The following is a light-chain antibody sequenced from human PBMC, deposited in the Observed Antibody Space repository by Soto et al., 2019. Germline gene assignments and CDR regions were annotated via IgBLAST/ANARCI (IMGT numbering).Light chain of an antibody. V-gene: IGLV2-11*01. CDR1: SSDVGGYNY. Sequence: QSVLTQPRSVSGSPGQSVTISCTGTSSDVGGYNYVSWCQQHPGRAPKVMIYDVSKRPSGVPDRFSGSKSGNTASLTISGLQAEDEADYYCCSYAGSYTYVFGTGTKVTVL. CDR3: CSYAGSYTYV. J-gene: IGLJ1*01. CDR2: DVS.